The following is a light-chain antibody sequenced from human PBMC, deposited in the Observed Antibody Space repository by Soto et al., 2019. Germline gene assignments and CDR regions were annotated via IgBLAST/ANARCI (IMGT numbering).Light chain of an antibody. Sequence: QSVLTQPASVSGSPGQSITISCTGTSGNVGGYNYVSWYQQPPGKAPKLMIYEVSTRPSGVSNRFSGSKSGTTASLTISGLQAEDEADYYCSSYTSSSTLVVFGGGTKVTVL. CDR1: SGNVGGYNY. CDR3: SSYTSSSTLVV. V-gene: IGLV2-14*01. CDR2: EVS. J-gene: IGLJ2*01.